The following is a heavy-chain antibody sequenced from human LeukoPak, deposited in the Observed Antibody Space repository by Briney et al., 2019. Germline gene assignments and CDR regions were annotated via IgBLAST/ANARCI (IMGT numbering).Heavy chain of an antibody. Sequence: ASVQVSCKASGYTFTSYYMHWVRQAPGQGLEWMGIINPSGGSTSYAQKFQGRVTITRDTSTSTVYMELSSLRSEDTAVYYCARGGPLVVGATNWFDRWGQGTLVTVSS. CDR3: ARGGPLVVGATNWFDR. CDR1: GYTFTSYY. CDR2: INPSGGST. D-gene: IGHD1-26*01. J-gene: IGHJ5*02. V-gene: IGHV1-46*01.